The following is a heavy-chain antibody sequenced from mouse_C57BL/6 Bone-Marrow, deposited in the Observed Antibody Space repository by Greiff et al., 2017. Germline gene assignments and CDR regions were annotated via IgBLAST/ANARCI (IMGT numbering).Heavy chain of an antibody. V-gene: IGHV5-4*01. CDR2: ISDGGSYT. CDR1: GFTFSGYA. D-gene: IGHD2-5*01. CDR3: ERDRYYSNCGFDY. J-gene: IGHJ3*01. Sequence: EVKLVESGGGLVKPGGSLKLSCAASGFTFSGYAMAWVRQTPEKRLEWVATISDGGSYTYYPDNVKGRFTISIDNATNNLYLHMSLLTSEDTAMYYGERDRYYSNCGFDYWGQGTLVTVSA.